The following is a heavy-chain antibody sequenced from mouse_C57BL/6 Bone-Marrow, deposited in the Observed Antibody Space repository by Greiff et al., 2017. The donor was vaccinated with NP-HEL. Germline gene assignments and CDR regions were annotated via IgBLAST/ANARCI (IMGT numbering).Heavy chain of an antibody. Sequence: QVQLKQSGTELVKPGASVKLSCKASGYTFTSYWMHWVKQRPGQGLEWIGNINPSNGGTNYNEKFKSKATLTVDKSSSTAYMQLSSLTSEDSAVYYCARYYGSSLWFAYWGQGTLVTVSA. V-gene: IGHV1-53*01. CDR3: ARYYGSSLWFAY. J-gene: IGHJ3*01. CDR2: INPSNGGT. CDR1: GYTFTSYW. D-gene: IGHD1-1*01.